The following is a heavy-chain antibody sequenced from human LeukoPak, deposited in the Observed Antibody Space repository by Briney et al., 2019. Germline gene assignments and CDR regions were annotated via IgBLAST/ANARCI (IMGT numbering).Heavy chain of an antibody. CDR2: ISSSSSTI. V-gene: IGHV3-48*01. D-gene: IGHD2-2*01. Sequence: GRSLRLSCSASGFTFSSYAMHWVRQAPGKGLEWVSYISSSSSTIYYADSVKGRFTISRDNAKNSLYLQMNSLRAEDTAVYYCARDLYQLLHLFDYWGQGTLVTVSS. CDR1: GFTFSSYA. J-gene: IGHJ4*02. CDR3: ARDLYQLLHLFDY.